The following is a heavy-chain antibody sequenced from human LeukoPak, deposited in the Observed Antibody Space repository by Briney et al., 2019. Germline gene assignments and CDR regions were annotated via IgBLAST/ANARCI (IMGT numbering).Heavy chain of an antibody. CDR2: ISPYIGNT. J-gene: IGHJ4*02. D-gene: IGHD1-7*01. Sequence: ASVKVSCKASGYTFTSHGITWVRQAPGQGLEWMGWISPYIGNTNYAQKLQGRVTMTTDTSTSTAYMELRSLRSDDTAVYYCARATNWNYASDYWGQGTLVTVSS. CDR1: GYTFTSHG. V-gene: IGHV1-18*01. CDR3: ARATNWNYASDY.